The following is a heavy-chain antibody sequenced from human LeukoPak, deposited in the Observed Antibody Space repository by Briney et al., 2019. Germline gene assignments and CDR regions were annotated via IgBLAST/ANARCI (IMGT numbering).Heavy chain of an antibody. CDR3: AKGGYTTWFDP. J-gene: IGHJ5*02. D-gene: IGHD2-15*01. Sequence: GGSLRLSCAASGFTLTSYSMSWLRQAPGKGLEWVSTIRSNGGDTYYADSVKGRFTISRDNSKNTVYLEMNSLRAEDTAVYYCAKGGYTTWFDPWGQGTLVTVSS. CDR2: IRSNGGDT. V-gene: IGHV3-23*01. CDR1: GFTLTSYS.